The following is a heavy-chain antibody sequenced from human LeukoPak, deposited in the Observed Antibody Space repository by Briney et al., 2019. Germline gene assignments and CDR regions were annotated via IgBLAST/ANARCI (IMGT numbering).Heavy chain of an antibody. CDR2: ISSSGSTI. J-gene: IGHJ4*02. V-gene: IGHV3-48*03. CDR1: GFTFSSYE. D-gene: IGHD3-22*01. Sequence: TGGSLRPSCAASGFTFSSYEMSWVRQAPGKGLEWVSYISSSGSTIYYADSVKGRFTISRDNAKNSLYLQMNGLRAEDTAVYYCARDRYDSSGYYSLDYWGQGTLVTVSS. CDR3: ARDRYDSSGYYSLDY.